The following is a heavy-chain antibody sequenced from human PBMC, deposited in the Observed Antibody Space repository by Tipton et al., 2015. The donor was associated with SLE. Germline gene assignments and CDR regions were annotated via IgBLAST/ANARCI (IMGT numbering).Heavy chain of an antibody. CDR3: ARVLGSYYGMDV. V-gene: IGHV3-30*04. D-gene: IGHD6-13*01. Sequence: SLRLSCAASGFTFSSYDMHWVRQAPGKGLEWVAVISYDGSNKYYADSVKGRFTISRDNSKNTLFLQMNSLRAEDTAVYYCARVLGSYYGMDVWGQGPTVTVSS. J-gene: IGHJ6*02. CDR1: GFTFSSYD. CDR2: ISYDGSNK.